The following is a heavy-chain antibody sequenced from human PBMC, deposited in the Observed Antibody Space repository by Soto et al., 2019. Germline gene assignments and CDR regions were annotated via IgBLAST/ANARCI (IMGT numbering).Heavy chain of an antibody. Sequence: SETLSLTCTVSGGSISSYYWSWIRQPPGKGLEWIGYIYYSGSTNYNPSLKSRVTISVDTSKNQFSLKLSSVTAADTAVYYCARALPTVMVDYWGQGTLVTVSS. CDR3: ARALPTVMVDY. D-gene: IGHD4-4*01. J-gene: IGHJ4*02. CDR2: IYYSGST. CDR1: GGSISSYY. V-gene: IGHV4-59*01.